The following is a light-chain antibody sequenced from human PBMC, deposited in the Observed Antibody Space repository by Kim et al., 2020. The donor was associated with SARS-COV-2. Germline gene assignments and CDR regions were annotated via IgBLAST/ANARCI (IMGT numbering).Light chain of an antibody. CDR1: QGINNY. V-gene: IGKV1-9*01. CDR3: LQFNDYPRT. J-gene: IGKJ1*01. Sequence: ASEGEKVTITCRASQGINNYLAWYQQNPGKAPKVLIYGSSTLQTGVPSRFSGSGSGTEFTLTISSLQPEDFATYFCLQFNDYPRTFGQGTKVDIK. CDR2: GSS.